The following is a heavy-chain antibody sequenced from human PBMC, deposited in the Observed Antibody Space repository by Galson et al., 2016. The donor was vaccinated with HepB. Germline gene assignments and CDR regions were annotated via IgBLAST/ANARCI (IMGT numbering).Heavy chain of an antibody. D-gene: IGHD3-22*01. CDR2: FYSGDST. CDR1: GFNVSISY. V-gene: IGHV3-66*01. Sequence: SLRLSCAASGFNVSISYMAWVRQAPGKGLEWVSVFYSGDSTSYADSVRGRFTVSRDKSRSTLYLQMKSLRAEDTALYYCASPAEYYSDISGHYYHDGFDIWGQGTMVTVSS. J-gene: IGHJ3*02. CDR3: ASPAEYYSDISGHYYHDGFDI.